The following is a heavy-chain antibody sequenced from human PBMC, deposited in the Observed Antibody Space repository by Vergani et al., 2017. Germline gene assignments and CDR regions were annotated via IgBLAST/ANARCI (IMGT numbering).Heavy chain of an antibody. J-gene: IGHJ4*02. CDR3: ARHLGGWAIDY. Sequence: QVQLVESGGGVVQRGGSLRLSCATSGFTFSNYDMQWVRQGPGKGLEFVAFIQFVGSNQYYADSVKGRFTLSRDLSKNTLYLQMNSLRTDDTARYYCARHLGGWAIDYGGQGTQVIVSS. CDR2: IQFVGSNQ. D-gene: IGHD3-16*01. CDR1: GFTFSNYD. V-gene: IGHV3-30*02.